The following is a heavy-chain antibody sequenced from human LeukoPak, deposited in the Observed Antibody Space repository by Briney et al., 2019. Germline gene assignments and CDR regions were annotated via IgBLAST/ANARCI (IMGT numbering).Heavy chain of an antibody. CDR1: GFTFSSYA. V-gene: IGHV3-23*01. CDR3: AKYRGYGDMYYFDY. CDR2: ISGSGGST. J-gene: IGHJ4*02. D-gene: IGHD4-17*01. Sequence: PGGSLRLSCAASGFTFSSYAMSWVRQAPGKGLEWVSAISGSGGSTYYADPVKGRFTISRDNSKNTLYLQMNSLRAEDTAVYYCAKYRGYGDMYYFDYWGQGTLVTVSS.